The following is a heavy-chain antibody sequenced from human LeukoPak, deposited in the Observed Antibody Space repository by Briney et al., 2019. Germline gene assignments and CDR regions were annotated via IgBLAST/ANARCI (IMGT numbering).Heavy chain of an antibody. CDR1: GYSFTSYW. CDR2: IYPGDSDT. D-gene: IGHD6-13*01. V-gene: IGHV5-51*01. J-gene: IGHJ4*02. CDR3: ARETAGTFHFDF. Sequence: GESLKISFKGSGYSFTSYWIGWVRQMPGKAPEWMGIIYPGDSDTRYSPSFQGQVTISADKSIRTAYLQWSSLKASDTAIYYCARETAGTFHFDFWGQGTLVTVSS.